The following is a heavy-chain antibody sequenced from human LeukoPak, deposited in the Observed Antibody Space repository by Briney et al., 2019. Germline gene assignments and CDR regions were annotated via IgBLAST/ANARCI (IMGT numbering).Heavy chain of an antibody. CDR1: GYSFSNYW. CDR2: INSDGSST. Sequence: GGSLRLSCAASGYSFSNYWMHWVRQAPGKGLVWVSRINSDGSSTNYADSVKGRFTISRDNAKNTLFLEMNSLGAEDSAVYYCARGLYSFSTFTLDPRGQGTLVTVSS. V-gene: IGHV3-74*01. J-gene: IGHJ5*02. CDR3: ARGLYSFSTFTLDP. D-gene: IGHD2-2*01.